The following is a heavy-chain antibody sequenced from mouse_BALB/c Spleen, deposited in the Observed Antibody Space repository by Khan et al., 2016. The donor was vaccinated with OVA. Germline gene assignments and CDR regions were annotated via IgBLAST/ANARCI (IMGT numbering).Heavy chain of an antibody. CDR3: AKFTPDYDSMDY. CDR1: GFSFTSYG. J-gene: IGHJ4*01. D-gene: IGHD1-1*01. V-gene: IGHV2-3*01. CDR2: IWGDGIT. Sequence: QVQLQQSGPGLVAPSQCLSITCTVSGFSFTSYGVSWVRQPPGKGLEWLGVIWGDGITNYHSTLISRLIISKDNSKSQVFIKLNSLHTDDTATYYCAKFTPDYDSMDYWGQGTSVTVSS.